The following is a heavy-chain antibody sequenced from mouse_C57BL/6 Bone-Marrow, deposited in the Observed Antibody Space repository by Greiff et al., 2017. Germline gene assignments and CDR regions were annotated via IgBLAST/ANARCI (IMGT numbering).Heavy chain of an antibody. CDR2: IDPENGDT. V-gene: IGHV14-4*01. J-gene: IGHJ4*01. D-gene: IGHD2-10*02. CDR3: TRVWLDY. Sequence: EVKVVESGAELVRPGASVKLSCTASGFNIKDDYMHWVKQRPEQGLEWIGWIDPENGDTEYASKFQGKATITADTSSNTAYLQLSILTSEDTAVYYCTRVWLDYWGQGTSVTVSS. CDR1: GFNIKDDY.